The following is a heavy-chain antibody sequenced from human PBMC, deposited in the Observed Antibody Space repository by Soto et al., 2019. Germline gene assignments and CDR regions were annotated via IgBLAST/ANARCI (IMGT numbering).Heavy chain of an antibody. V-gene: IGHV1-18*04. Sequence: GASVKVSCKASGYTFTSYGISWVRQAPGQGLEWMGWISAYNGNTNYAQKLQGRVTMTTDTSTSTAYMELRSLRSDDTAVYYCAVDVDTAMVTYYYGMDVWGQGTTVTVS. CDR1: GYTFTSYG. J-gene: IGHJ6*02. CDR2: ISAYNGNT. CDR3: AVDVDTAMVTYYYGMDV. D-gene: IGHD5-18*01.